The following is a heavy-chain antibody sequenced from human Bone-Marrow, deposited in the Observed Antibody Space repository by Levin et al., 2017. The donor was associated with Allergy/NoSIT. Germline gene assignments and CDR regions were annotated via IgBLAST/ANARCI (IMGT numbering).Heavy chain of an antibody. CDR1: GFTFSSYG. D-gene: IGHD3-22*01. J-gene: IGHJ4*02. V-gene: IGHV3-33*01. Sequence: SCAASGFTFSSYGMHWVRQAPGKGLEWVAVIWYDGSNKYYADSVKGRFTISRDNSKNTLYLQMNSLRAEDTAVYYCAREHSSGSPDYFDYWGQGTLVTVSS. CDR2: IWYDGSNK. CDR3: AREHSSGSPDYFDY.